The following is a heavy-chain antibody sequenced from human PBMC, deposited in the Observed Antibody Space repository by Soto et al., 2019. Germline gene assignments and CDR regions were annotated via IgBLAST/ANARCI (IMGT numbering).Heavy chain of an antibody. D-gene: IGHD3-3*01. J-gene: IGHJ5*02. Sequence: QITLKESGPTLVKATQTLTLTCTFSGSSLSTSGVGVGWIRQPPGKALEWLALIYWDDDKRYSPSLKSRLTITKDTSKNQVVLTMTNMDPVDSATYFCAHTYYDFWSGYYTFSNWFDPWGQVTLVTVSS. CDR2: IYWDDDK. V-gene: IGHV2-5*02. CDR1: GSSLSTSGVG. CDR3: AHTYYDFWSGYYTFSNWFDP.